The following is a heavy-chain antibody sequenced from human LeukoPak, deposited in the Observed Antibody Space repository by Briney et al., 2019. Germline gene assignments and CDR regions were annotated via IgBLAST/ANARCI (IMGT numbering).Heavy chain of an antibody. J-gene: IGHJ4*02. CDR3: ARGSTLIRGFDY. CDR2: IFYSGSA. D-gene: IGHD3-10*01. Sequence: SQTLSLTCPVSGGSISSGVYYWTWLRQHPEKSLEWIGYIFYSGSAYYNPSLKSRVTISVDTSKNQFSLKLSSVTAADTAVYYCARGSTLIRGFDYRGQGTLVTVSS. CDR1: GGSISSGVYY. V-gene: IGHV4-31*03.